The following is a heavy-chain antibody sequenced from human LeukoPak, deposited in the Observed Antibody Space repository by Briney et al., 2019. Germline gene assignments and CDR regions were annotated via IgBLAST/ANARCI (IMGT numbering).Heavy chain of an antibody. D-gene: IGHD4-17*01. V-gene: IGHV1-18*01. J-gene: IGHJ6*02. CDR1: GYTFTSYG. CDR3: ARVSYGDYVYYYGMDV. CDR2: ISAYNGNT. Sequence: GASVKVSCKASGYTFTSYGISWVRQAPGQGLEWMGWISAYNGNTNYAQKLQGRVTMTTDTSTSTAYMEPRSLRSDDTAVYYCARVSYGDYVYYYGMDVWGQGTTVTVSS.